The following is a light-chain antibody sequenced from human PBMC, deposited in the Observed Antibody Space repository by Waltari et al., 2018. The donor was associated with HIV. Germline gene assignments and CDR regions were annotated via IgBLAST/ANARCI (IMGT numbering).Light chain of an antibody. Sequence: DVVMTQSPDSLAVSLGERATLNCKSPQSLFYTSDNQNFLAWYQQKAGQRPRLLIYWSSTRASGVPDRFSGSGSETDFTLTITSLQAEDVAIYFCQQYFSVPYTFGQGTKLEIK. CDR1: QSLFYTSDNQNF. V-gene: IGKV4-1*01. CDR2: WSS. J-gene: IGKJ2*01. CDR3: QQYFSVPYT.